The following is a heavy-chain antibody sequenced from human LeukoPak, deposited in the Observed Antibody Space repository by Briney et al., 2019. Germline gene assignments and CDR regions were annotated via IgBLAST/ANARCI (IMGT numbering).Heavy chain of an antibody. CDR1: GFTLSHTW. CDR3: AREMEGDYGSGTFFDL. J-gene: IGHJ4*02. Sequence: GSLRLSCAASGFTLSHTWMHWVRQAPGKGLEWVSYISSSGNSIYYADSVKGRFTISRDNAKNSLYLQMNSLRAEDTAVYYCAREMEGDYGSGTFFDLWGQGNMVTVSS. D-gene: IGHD3-10*01. CDR2: ISSSGNSI. V-gene: IGHV3-11*01.